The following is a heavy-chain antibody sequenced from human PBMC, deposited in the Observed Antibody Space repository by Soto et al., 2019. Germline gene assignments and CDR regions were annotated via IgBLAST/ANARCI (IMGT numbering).Heavy chain of an antibody. D-gene: IGHD2-15*01. CDR3: AKSRVARAYYYYGMYV. CDR2: ISGSGGST. V-gene: IGHV3-23*01. CDR1: GFTFSSYA. J-gene: IGHJ6*02. Sequence: EVQLLESGGGLVQPGGSLRLSCAASGFTFSSYAMSWVRQAPGKGLEWVSAISGSGGSTYYADSVKGRFTISRDNSKNTLYLQMNRLRAEDTAVYYCAKSRVARAYYYYGMYVWGQGTTVTVSS.